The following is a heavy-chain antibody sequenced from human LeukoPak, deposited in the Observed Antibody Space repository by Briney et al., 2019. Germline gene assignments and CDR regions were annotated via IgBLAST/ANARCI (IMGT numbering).Heavy chain of an antibody. V-gene: IGHV1-46*01. Sequence: ASVKVSCKASGYTFTSYYMHWVRQAPGQGLEWMGIINPSGGSTSYAQKFQGRVTMTRDMSTSTVYMELSSLRSEDTAVYYCASEGADNWIQSIPFDYWGQGTLVTVSS. J-gene: IGHJ4*02. D-gene: IGHD1-20*01. CDR1: GYTFTSYY. CDR2: INPSGGST. CDR3: ASEGADNWIQSIPFDY.